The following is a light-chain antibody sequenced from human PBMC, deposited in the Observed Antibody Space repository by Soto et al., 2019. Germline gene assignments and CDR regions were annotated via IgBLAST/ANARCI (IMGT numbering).Light chain of an antibody. CDR2: DAS. V-gene: IGKV1-33*01. Sequence: DIQTSNAASGLSVSLGDRGIITRQASQDISNYLNWYQQKPGKAPKLLIYDASNLETGVPSRFSGSGSGTDFTFTISSLQPEDIATYYSQPYDKLPPFADGTRLEIK. CDR1: QDISNY. CDR3: QPYDKLPP. J-gene: IGKJ5*01.